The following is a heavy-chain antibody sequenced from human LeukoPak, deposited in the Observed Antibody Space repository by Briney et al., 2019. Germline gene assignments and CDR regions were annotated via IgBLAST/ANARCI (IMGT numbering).Heavy chain of an antibody. CDR1: GYTFSSYA. CDR3: AREKNYYDRSGYNDY. Sequence: GGSLRLSCVGSGYTFSSYAMHWVRQAPGKGLEWVAVISYDGSNKYYADSVKGRFTISRDNSKHTLNLQMDSLRVEDTAVYYCAREKNYYDRSGYNDYWGQGILVTVSS. J-gene: IGHJ4*02. V-gene: IGHV3-30-3*01. D-gene: IGHD3-22*01. CDR2: ISYDGSNK.